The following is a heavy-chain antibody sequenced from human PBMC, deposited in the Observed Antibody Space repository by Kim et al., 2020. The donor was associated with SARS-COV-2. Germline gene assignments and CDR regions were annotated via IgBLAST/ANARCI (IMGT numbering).Heavy chain of an antibody. D-gene: IGHD7-27*01. Sequence: SVKVSCKASGGTFSNYAISWVRQAPGQGLEWMGGIIPIFGTTNYAQKFQGRVTITADESTSTAYMELSSLRSEDTAVYYCGAYWGHGAFDYWGQGTLVTVSS. CDR1: GGTFSNYA. V-gene: IGHV1-69*13. J-gene: IGHJ4*02. CDR2: IIPIFGTT. CDR3: GAYWGHGAFDY.